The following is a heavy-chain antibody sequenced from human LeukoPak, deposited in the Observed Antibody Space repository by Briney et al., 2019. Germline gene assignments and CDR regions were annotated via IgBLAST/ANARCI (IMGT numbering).Heavy chain of an antibody. CDR3: ARHRGPSYYDFWSGYRGFDP. CDR2: INHSGST. Sequence: SETLSLTCAVYGGSFSGYYRSWVRQPPGKGLEWVGEINHSGSTNYNPSLKRRGTISVDTYKKQFSLKLSSVTAADTAVYYCARHRGPSYYDFWSGYRGFDPWGQGTLVTVSS. J-gene: IGHJ5*02. CDR1: GGSFSGYY. D-gene: IGHD3-3*01. V-gene: IGHV4-34*01.